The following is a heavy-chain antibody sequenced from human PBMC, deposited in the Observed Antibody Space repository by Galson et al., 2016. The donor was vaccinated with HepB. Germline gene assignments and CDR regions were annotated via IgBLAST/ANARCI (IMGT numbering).Heavy chain of an antibody. CDR3: TRHYDSSGYLSRDPDFYHYTMDV. V-gene: IGHV3-73*01. CDR2: IRSRPYSYAT. Sequence: SLRLSCAASGFTFSSSAMHWVRQATGKGLEWVGRIRSRPYSYATAYGASVKGRFTISSDDSQNTAYLQMNSLKTEDTAVYYCTRHYDSSGYLSRDPDFYHYTMDVWGKGTTVTV. J-gene: IGHJ6*03. CDR1: GFTFSSSA. D-gene: IGHD3-22*01.